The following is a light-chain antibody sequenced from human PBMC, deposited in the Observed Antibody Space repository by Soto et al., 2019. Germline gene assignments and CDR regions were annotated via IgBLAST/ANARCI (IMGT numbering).Light chain of an antibody. Sequence: EIVLTQSPGTLSLSPGERATLSCRASQSVASSFIAWFQQKPGQPPRLLIYTASSRAPGIPDRFRGSGSGTDVTLTISRLEPEDFAVYYCHKYGPSPLTFGGGTKVEIK. J-gene: IGKJ4*01. CDR1: QSVASSF. CDR3: HKYGPSPLT. CDR2: TAS. V-gene: IGKV3-20*01.